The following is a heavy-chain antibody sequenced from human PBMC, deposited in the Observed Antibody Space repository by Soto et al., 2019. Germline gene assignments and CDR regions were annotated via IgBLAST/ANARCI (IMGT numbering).Heavy chain of an antibody. J-gene: IGHJ5*02. D-gene: IGHD1-26*01. V-gene: IGHV4-34*01. CDR2: INHSGST. CDR3: ARGSGSRKLSFDP. CDR1: GGSFSGYY. Sequence: QVQLQQWGAGLLKPSETLSLTCAVYGGSFSGYYWSWIRQPPGKGLEWIGEINHSGSTNYNPSLKSRVTISVDTSKNQFSLKLSSVTAADTAVNYCARGSGSRKLSFDPWGQGTLVTVSS.